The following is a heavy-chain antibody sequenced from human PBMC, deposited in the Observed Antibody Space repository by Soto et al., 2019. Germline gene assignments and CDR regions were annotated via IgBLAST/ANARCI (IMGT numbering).Heavy chain of an antibody. D-gene: IGHD4-17*01. CDR1: GFTFSSYG. CDR3: ANAFSSGVTTQVY. V-gene: IGHV3-30*18. CDR2: ISYDGSNK. Sequence: QVQLVESGGGVVQPGRSLRLSCAASGFTFSSYGMHWVRQAPGKGLEWVAVISYDGSNKYYADSVKGRFTISRDNSKNTLYLQMNSLRAEDTAVYYCANAFSSGVTTQVYWGQGTLVTVSS. J-gene: IGHJ4*02.